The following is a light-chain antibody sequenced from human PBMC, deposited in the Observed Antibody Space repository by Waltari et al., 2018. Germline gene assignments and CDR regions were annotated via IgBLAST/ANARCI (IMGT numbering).Light chain of an antibody. Sequence: DIRMTQSPSSLSASVGDRVTITCRASQGISGSLAWYQQKPGTVPKLLIYVASTLQSGVPSRFSGSGSGTDFTLTISSLQPEDFATYYCQQYYSAPLTFGPGTKLDIE. CDR1: QGISGS. V-gene: IGKV1-27*01. CDR3: QQYYSAPLT. CDR2: VAS. J-gene: IGKJ3*01.